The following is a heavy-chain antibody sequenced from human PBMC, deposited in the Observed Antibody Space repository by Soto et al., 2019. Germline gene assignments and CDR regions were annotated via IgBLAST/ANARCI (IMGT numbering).Heavy chain of an antibody. CDR1: GFTFSSYS. V-gene: IGHV3-21*06. CDR2: ISSSSSYI. CDR3: ARESEDLTSNFDY. J-gene: IGHJ4*02. Sequence: GGSLRLSCAASGFTFSSYSMNWVRQAPGKGLEWVSSISSSSSYIYYGDSMKGRFTISRDNAKNSLYLEMNSLRAEDTAVYYCARESEDLTSNFDYWGQGTLVTVSS.